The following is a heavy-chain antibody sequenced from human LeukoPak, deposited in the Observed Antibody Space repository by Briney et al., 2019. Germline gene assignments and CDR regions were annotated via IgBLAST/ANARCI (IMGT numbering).Heavy chain of an antibody. J-gene: IGHJ6*03. CDR2: ISWNSGSI. CDR1: GFTFDDYA. D-gene: IGHD6-13*01. V-gene: IGHV3-9*01. Sequence: PGRSLRLSCAASGFTFDDYAMHWVRQAPGKGLEWVSGISWNSGSIGYADSVKGRFTISRDDAKNSLYLQMNSLRAEDTALYYCAKGVAAGYYYYMDVWGKGTTVTVSS. CDR3: AKGVAAGYYYYMDV.